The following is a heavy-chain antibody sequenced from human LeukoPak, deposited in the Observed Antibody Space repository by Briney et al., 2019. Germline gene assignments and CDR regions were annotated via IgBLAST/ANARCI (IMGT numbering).Heavy chain of an antibody. D-gene: IGHD3-10*01. CDR3: ARGYGSGSWFLGY. CDR2: IIPIFGTA. Sequence: WASVKVSCKASGGTFSSYAISWVRQAPGQGLEWMGGIIPIFGTANYAQKFQGRVTITADKSTSTAYMELSSLRSEDTAVYYCARGYGSGSWFLGYWGQGTLVTVSS. V-gene: IGHV1-69*06. CDR1: GGTFSSYA. J-gene: IGHJ4*02.